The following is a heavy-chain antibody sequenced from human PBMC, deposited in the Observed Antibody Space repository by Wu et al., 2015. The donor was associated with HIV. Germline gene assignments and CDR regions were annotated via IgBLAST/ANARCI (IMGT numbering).Heavy chain of an antibody. CDR1: GYTLTELS. D-gene: IGHD6-6*01. V-gene: IGHV1-24*01. Sequence: QVQLVQSGAEVKKPGASVKVSCKVSGYTLTELSMHWVRQAPGKGLEWMGGFDPEDGETIYAQKFQGRVTMTEDTSTDTAYMELSSLRSEDTAVYYCATGGMAARPGVSYYYYYYMDVVGTKGPRSNRLL. CDR3: ATGGMAARPGVSYYYYYYMDV. J-gene: IGHJ6*03. CDR2: FDPEDGET.